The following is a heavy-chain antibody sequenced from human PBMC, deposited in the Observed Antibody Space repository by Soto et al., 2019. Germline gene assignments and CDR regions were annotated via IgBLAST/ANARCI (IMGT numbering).Heavy chain of an antibody. CDR1: GGSFSGYY. CDR3: ARGQGSVNIVATSRNYFDY. J-gene: IGHJ4*02. D-gene: IGHD5-12*01. Sequence: SETLSLTCAVYGGSFSGYYWSWIRQPPGKGLEWIGEINHSGSTNYNPSLKSRVTISVDTSKNQFSLKLSSVTAADTAVYYCARGQGSVNIVATSRNYFDYWGQGTLVTVSS. CDR2: INHSGST. V-gene: IGHV4-34*01.